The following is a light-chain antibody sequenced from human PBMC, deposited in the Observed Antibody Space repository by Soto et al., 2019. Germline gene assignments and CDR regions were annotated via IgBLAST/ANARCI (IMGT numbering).Light chain of an antibody. CDR2: SAS. CDR1: QSISNY. CDR3: QQSYITPLT. Sequence: DIPMTQSPSSLSASVGDRVTITCRASQSISNYLNWYQQKPAKAPKLLIYSASSLQSGVPSRFSGSGSGTDFTLTISSLQPEDFATYYCQQSYITPLTFGGGTKVEIK. J-gene: IGKJ4*01. V-gene: IGKV1-39*01.